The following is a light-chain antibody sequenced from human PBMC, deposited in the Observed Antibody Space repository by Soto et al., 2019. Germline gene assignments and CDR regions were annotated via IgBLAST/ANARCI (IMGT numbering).Light chain of an antibody. V-gene: IGKV1-12*01. CDR1: QTITNL. J-gene: IGKJ5*01. Sequence: DIQLTQSPSTLSASVGDRVTITCRASQTITNLLAWFQQKPGKAPKLLIYAASSLQSGVPSRFSGSGSGTDFTLTISSLQPEDFATYYCQHADSFPLITFGQGTRLEIK. CDR3: QHADSFPLIT. CDR2: AAS.